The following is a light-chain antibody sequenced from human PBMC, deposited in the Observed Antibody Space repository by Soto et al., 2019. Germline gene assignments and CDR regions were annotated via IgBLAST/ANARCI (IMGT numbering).Light chain of an antibody. CDR1: QSVSSY. Sequence: EIVLTQSPATLSLSPGERATLSCRASQSVSSYLAWYQQKPGQAPRLLIYDTSKRATGIPARFSGRGSGTDFTLPISSLEPEDFAVYYCQQRTNWPRSFTFGPGTKVDIK. CDR3: QQRTNWPRSFT. CDR2: DTS. V-gene: IGKV3-11*01. J-gene: IGKJ3*01.